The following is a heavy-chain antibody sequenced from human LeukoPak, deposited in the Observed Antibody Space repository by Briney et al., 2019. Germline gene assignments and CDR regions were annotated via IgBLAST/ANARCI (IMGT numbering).Heavy chain of an antibody. CDR3: ARETSQKGAHYMDV. CDR2: INHSGST. CDR1: GGSFSGYY. J-gene: IGHJ6*03. V-gene: IGHV4-34*01. D-gene: IGHD3-16*01. Sequence: SETLSPTCAVYGGSFSGYYWSWIRQPPGKGLEWIGEINHSGSTNYKSSLKSRVTISVDTSKNQFSLKLSSVTAADTAVYYCARETSQKGAHYMDVWGKGTTVTISS.